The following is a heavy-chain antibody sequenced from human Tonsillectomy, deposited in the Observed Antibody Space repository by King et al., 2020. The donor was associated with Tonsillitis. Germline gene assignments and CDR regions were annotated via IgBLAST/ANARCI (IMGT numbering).Heavy chain of an antibody. CDR3: ATTTWWPANRAWFDY. CDR1: GFTFSNYW. D-gene: IGHD1-1*01. CDR2: IKQDGSEK. J-gene: IGHJ4*02. Sequence: QLVQSGEDLVQPGGSLRLSCAASGFTFSNYWMSWVRQAPEKGLEWVANIKQDGSEKYYVASVKGRFTISRDNAKNSLYLQMNSLRAEDTAVYFCATTTWWPANRAWFDYWGQGTLVTVSS. V-gene: IGHV3-7*03.